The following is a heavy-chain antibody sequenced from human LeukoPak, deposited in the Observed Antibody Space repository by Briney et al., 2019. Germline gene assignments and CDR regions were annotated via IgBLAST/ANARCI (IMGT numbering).Heavy chain of an antibody. CDR3: ARDGRPLDY. CDR2: IKQDGGEK. J-gene: IGHJ4*02. Sequence: GGSLRLSCVDSGITFSKYWMSWVRQAPGKGLEWVANIKQDGGEKYYVDSVKGRFTISRDNAKNSLYLQMNSLRVENTAVYYCARDGRPLDYWGQGTLVTVSS. V-gene: IGHV3-7*03. CDR1: GITFSKYW.